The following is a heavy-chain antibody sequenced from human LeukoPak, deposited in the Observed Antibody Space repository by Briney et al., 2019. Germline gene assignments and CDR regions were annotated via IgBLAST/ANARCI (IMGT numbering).Heavy chain of an antibody. CDR3: ARGVTHYDFWSGYYFYYYMDV. V-gene: IGHV4-39*07. D-gene: IGHD3-3*01. CDR2: IYYSGST. Sequence: PSETLSLTCTVSGGSISSSSYYWGWIRQPPGKGLEWIGSIYYSGSTYYNPSLKSRVTISVDTSKNQFSLKLSFVTAADTAVYYCARGVTHYDFWSGYYFYYYMDVWGKGTTVTVSS. CDR1: GGSISSSSYY. J-gene: IGHJ6*03.